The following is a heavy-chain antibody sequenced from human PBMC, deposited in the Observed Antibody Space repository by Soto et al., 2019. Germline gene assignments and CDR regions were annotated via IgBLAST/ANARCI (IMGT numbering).Heavy chain of an antibody. CDR2: IRSKANSYAT. Sequence: GGSLRLSCAASGFTFSGSAMHWVRQASGKGLEWVGRIRSKANSYATAYAASVKGRFTISRDDSKNTAYLQMNSLKTEDTAVYYCTRHGSLSGSYYYYYGMDVWGQGTTVTVSS. D-gene: IGHD1-26*01. V-gene: IGHV3-73*01. CDR3: TRHGSLSGSYYYYYGMDV. CDR1: GFTFSGSA. J-gene: IGHJ6*02.